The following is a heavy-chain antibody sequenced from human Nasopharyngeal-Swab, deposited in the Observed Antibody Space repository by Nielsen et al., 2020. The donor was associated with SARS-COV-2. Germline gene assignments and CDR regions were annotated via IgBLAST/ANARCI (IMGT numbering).Heavy chain of an antibody. CDR2: IWYDGSNK. Sequence: WIRQPPGKGLEWVAVIWYDGSNKYYADSVKGRFTISRDNSKNTLYLQMNSLRAEDTAVYYCARDRAYYDSSGYYFGFDAFDIWGQGTMVTVSS. V-gene: IGHV3-30*04. CDR3: ARDRAYYDSSGYYFGFDAFDI. J-gene: IGHJ3*02. D-gene: IGHD3-22*01.